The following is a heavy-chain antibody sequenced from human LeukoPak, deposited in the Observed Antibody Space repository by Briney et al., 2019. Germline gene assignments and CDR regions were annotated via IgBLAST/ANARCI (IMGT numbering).Heavy chain of an antibody. CDR3: VRHRSASDY. Sequence: GGSLRLSCAASGFTFSSYAMSWVRQAPGKGLECISGFSGSGGSTYYADSVKGRITISRDNAKNSLYLQMNSLRAEDTAVYYCVRHRSASDYWGQGALVTVSS. CDR2: FSGSGGST. D-gene: IGHD3-10*01. V-gene: IGHV3-23*01. J-gene: IGHJ4*02. CDR1: GFTFSSYA.